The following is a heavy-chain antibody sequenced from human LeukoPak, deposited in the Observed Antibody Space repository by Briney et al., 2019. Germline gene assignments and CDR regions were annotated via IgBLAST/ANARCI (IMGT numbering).Heavy chain of an antibody. V-gene: IGHV3-23*01. J-gene: IGHJ4*02. D-gene: IGHD3-3*01. CDR3: ARDTYDFWSGYEMIFDY. Sequence: PGGSLRLSCAASGFTFSSYAMSWVRQAPGKGLEWVSAISGSGGSTYYADSVKGRFTISRDNSKNTLYLQMNSLRAEDTAVYYCARDTYDFWSGYEMIFDYWGQGTLVTVSS. CDR1: GFTFSSYA. CDR2: ISGSGGST.